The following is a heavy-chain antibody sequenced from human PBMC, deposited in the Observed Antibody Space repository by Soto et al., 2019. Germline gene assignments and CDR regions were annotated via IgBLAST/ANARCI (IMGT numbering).Heavy chain of an antibody. CDR1: GFTFSRYA. CDR3: ARSRNGAVPDSINF. J-gene: IGHJ4*02. CDR2: SSRDGSSK. D-gene: IGHD2-8*01. Sequence: QVHLVESGGGGVQPGGSLRLSCGASGFTFSRYAMHWVRQAPGQGREWVAVSSRDGSSKYDGDSVKGRFTVSRDNSNNTLYLSLTSLRPDDTAVFYCARSRNGAVPDSINFWGQGTLVTVSS. V-gene: IGHV3-30-3*01.